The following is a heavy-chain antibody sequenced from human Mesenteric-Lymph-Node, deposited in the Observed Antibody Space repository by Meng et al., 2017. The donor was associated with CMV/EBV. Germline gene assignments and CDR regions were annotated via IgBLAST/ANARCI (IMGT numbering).Heavy chain of an antibody. J-gene: IGHJ4*02. CDR1: GFSFSTYG. Sequence: GGSLRLSFAASGFSFSTYGMHWVRQAPGKGLEWVAFIRYDESNKYYADSVKGRFTISRDNSNNTLYLQMNSLRAEDTAVYYCAKVSGDWSSLDYWGQGTLVTVSS. CDR2: IRYDESNK. D-gene: IGHD3-9*01. CDR3: AKVSGDWSSLDY. V-gene: IGHV3-30*02.